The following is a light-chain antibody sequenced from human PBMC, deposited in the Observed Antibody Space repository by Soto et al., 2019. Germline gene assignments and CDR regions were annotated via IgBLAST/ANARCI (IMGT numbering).Light chain of an antibody. Sequence: QSALTQPASVSGSTGQSVTISCTGPRSDIGDSNFISWYQHSPGKAPRLLIYEVNKRPSGVSKRFSGSKAGNTASLTISGLLGDDEADYFCASFRSGIILGFGSGTKVTVL. J-gene: IGLJ1*01. V-gene: IGLV2-14*01. CDR3: ASFRSGIILG. CDR1: RSDIGDSNF. CDR2: EVN.